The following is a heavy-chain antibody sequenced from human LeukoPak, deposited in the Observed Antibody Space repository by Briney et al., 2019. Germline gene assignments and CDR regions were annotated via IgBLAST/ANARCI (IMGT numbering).Heavy chain of an antibody. D-gene: IGHD3-16*02. V-gene: IGHV4-34*01. CDR2: INDSGST. CDR1: GGFFSGYY. CDR3: ARGTRHYVWGSYRSYHFDY. J-gene: IGHJ4*02. Sequence: NPSETLSLTCAVYGGFFSGYYWSWIRQPPGKGLEWIGEINDSGSTNYIPSPKSRVTISVDTSKNQFSLKLSSVTAADTAVYYCARGTRHYVWGSYRSYHFDYWGQGTLVTVSS.